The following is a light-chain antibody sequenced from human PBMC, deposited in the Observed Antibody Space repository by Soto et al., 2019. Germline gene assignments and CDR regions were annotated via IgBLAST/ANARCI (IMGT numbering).Light chain of an antibody. CDR1: STNIGAGYG. Sequence: QAVVTQPPSVSGAPGQRVSISCTGSSTNIGAGYGVHWYQQRPGTAPKLLIVGNTIRPSGVPDRFSGSKSGTSASLAISGLQSEDEADYYCAAWDDSLNGYVFGTGTKLTVL. CDR2: GNT. CDR3: AAWDDSLNGYV. J-gene: IGLJ1*01. V-gene: IGLV1-40*01.